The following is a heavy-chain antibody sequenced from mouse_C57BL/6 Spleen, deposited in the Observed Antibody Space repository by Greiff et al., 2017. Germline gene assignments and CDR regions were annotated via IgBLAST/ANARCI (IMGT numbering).Heavy chain of an antibody. CDR1: GYTFTSYW. V-gene: IGHV1-61*01. CDR3: ARAVVERAMDY. D-gene: IGHD1-1*01. Sequence: QVQLKQPGAELVRPGSSVKLSCKASGYTFTSYWMDWVKQRPGQGLEWIGNIYPSDSETHYNQKFKDKATLTVDKSSSTAYMQLSSLTSDDSAVYYCARAVVERAMDYWGQGTSVTVSS. J-gene: IGHJ4*01. CDR2: IYPSDSET.